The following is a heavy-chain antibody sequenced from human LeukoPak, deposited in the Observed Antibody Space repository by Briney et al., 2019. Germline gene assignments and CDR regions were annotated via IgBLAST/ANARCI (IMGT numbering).Heavy chain of an antibody. CDR1: GYTFTSYD. D-gene: IGHD6-19*01. J-gene: IGHJ4*02. Sequence: ASVKVSCKASGYTFTSYDINWVRQATGQGLEWMGWMNPNSGNTGYAQKFQGGVTMTRNTSISTAYMELSSLRSEDTAVYYCARGAAVAGTEFDYWGQGTLVTVSS. V-gene: IGHV1-8*01. CDR2: MNPNSGNT. CDR3: ARGAAVAGTEFDY.